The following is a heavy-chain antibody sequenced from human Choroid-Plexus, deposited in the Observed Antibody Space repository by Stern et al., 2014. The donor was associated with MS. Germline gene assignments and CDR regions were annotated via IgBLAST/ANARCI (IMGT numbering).Heavy chain of an antibody. Sequence: VQLVQSGGGVVQPGRPLRLSCVASGFTFGSCAMHWVRQAPGKGLGWVAGVLYDGSNKYYADSVKARFTISRDNSQNTLYMQMSSLRPEDTAVYYCAKDRQYLTYFFDHWGQGSLVTVSS. D-gene: IGHD2/OR15-2a*01. CDR2: VLYDGSNK. CDR1: GFTFGSCA. CDR3: AKDRQYLTYFFDH. J-gene: IGHJ5*02. V-gene: IGHV3-30*18.